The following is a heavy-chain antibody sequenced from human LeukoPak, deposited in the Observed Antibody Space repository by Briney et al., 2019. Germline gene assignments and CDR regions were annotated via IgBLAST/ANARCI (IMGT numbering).Heavy chain of an antibody. D-gene: IGHD6-13*01. CDR2: ISAYNGNT. CDR3: ARDSTVGYSSSWYVDYYYYGMDV. J-gene: IGHJ6*02. Sequence: ASVKVSCKASGYTFTSYGISWVQQAPGRGLEWMGWISAYNGNTNYAQKLQGRVTMTTDTSTSTAYMELRSLRSDDTAVYYCARDSTVGYSSSWYVDYYYYGMDVWGQGTTVTVSS. CDR1: GYTFTSYG. V-gene: IGHV1-18*01.